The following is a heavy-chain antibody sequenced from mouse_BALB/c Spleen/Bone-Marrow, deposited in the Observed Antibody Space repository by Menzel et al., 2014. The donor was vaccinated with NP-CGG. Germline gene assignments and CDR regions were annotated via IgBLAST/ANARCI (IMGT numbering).Heavy chain of an antibody. CDR3: TRYGNYYFDY. CDR1: GYTFTSYY. CDR2: INPSNGGT. Sequence: VQLQQSGAELVKPGASVKLSCKASGYTFTSYYMYWVKQRPGQGLEWIGEINPSNGGTNFNEKFKSKATLTVDKSSSTAYMQFSSLTSEDSAAYYCTRYGNYYFDYWGQGTTLTVSS. D-gene: IGHD2-1*01. V-gene: IGHV1S81*02. J-gene: IGHJ2*01.